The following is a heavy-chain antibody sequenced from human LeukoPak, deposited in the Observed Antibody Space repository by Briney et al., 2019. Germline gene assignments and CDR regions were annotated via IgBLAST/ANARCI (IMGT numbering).Heavy chain of an antibody. Sequence: PGGSLRLSCAASGSTFSNSAMSWVRQTPGKGLEWVSAISGSGGSTYYADSVKGRFTISRDNSKNTLYLQMNSLRAEDTALYCCAKHQYSSGWFLNYWGQGTLVTVSS. V-gene: IGHV3-23*01. CDR2: ISGSGGST. J-gene: IGHJ4*02. D-gene: IGHD6-19*01. CDR1: GSTFSNSA. CDR3: AKHQYSSGWFLNY.